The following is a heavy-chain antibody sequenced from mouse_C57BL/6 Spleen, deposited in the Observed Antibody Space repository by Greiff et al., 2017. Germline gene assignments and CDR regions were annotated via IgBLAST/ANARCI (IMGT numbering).Heavy chain of an antibody. D-gene: IGHD2-3*01. V-gene: IGHV1-64*01. CDR2: IHPNSGST. J-gene: IGHJ2*01. Sequence: QVQLQQPGAELVKPGASVKLSCKASGYTFTSYWMHWVKQRPGQGLEWIGMIHPNSGSTNYNEKFKSKATLTVDKSSSTAYMQLSSLTSGASAVFYCALYDGYPDYRGQGTTLPVSS. CDR1: GYTFTSYW. CDR3: ALYDGYPDY.